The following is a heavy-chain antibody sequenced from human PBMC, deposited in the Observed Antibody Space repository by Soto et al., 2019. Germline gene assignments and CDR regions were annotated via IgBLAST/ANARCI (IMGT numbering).Heavy chain of an antibody. Sequence: GGSLRLSCAASGFTFDDYTMHWVRQAPGKGLEWVSLISCDGGSTYYADSVKGRFTISRDNSKNSLYLQMNSLRTEDTALYYCAKAQGQYSSSFFAFDIWGQGTMVTVSS. D-gene: IGHD6-6*01. CDR2: ISCDGGST. J-gene: IGHJ3*02. V-gene: IGHV3-43*01. CDR3: AKAQGQYSSSFFAFDI. CDR1: GFTFDDYT.